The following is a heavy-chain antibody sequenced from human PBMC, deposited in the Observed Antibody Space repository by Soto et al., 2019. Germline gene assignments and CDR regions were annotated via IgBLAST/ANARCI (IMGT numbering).Heavy chain of an antibody. CDR3: ARGRYTVKGWFDP. J-gene: IGHJ5*02. CDR1: GYTFTGYY. V-gene: IGHV1-2*02. Sequence: ASVKVSCKASGYTFTGYYMHWVQQAPGQGLEWMGWINPNSGGTNYAQKFQGRVTMTRDTSISTAYMELSRLRSDDTAVYYCARGRYTVKGWFDPWGQGTLVTVSS. CDR2: INPNSGGT. D-gene: IGHD4-4*01.